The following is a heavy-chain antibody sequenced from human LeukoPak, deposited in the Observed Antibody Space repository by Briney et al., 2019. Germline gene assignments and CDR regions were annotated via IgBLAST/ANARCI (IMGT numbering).Heavy chain of an antibody. J-gene: IGHJ4*02. CDR3: ARDLGRELDY. CDR1: GYSISSGYY. D-gene: IGHD1-26*01. Sequence: PSETLSLTCAVSGYSISSGYYWGWIRQSPGKGLEWIAYIYYSGSGSTDYNPSLKSRVTISVDTSKNQLSLKVSSVTAADTAIYYCARDLGRELDYWGQGTLVTVSS. V-gene: IGHV4-61*01. CDR2: IYYSGSGST.